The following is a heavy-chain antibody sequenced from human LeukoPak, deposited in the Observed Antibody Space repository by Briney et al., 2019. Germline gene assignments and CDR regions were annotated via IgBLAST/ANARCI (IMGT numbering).Heavy chain of an antibody. J-gene: IGHJ6*02. V-gene: IGHV3-21*06. CDR2: ISSTSSYI. D-gene: IGHD3-10*01. CDR3: ARALWSGPVYYGMDV. CDR1: GFTFSNYN. Sequence: KPGGSLKLSCAASGFTFSNYNFYWVRQAPGKGLERVSSISSTSSYIYYADSVKGRFTISRDNAKNSLYLQMNSLRAEDTAVYYCARALWSGPVYYGMDVWGQGTTVTVSS.